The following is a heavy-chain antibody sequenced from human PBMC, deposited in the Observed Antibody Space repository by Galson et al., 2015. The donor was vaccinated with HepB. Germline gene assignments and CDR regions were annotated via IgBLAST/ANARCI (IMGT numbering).Heavy chain of an antibody. CDR3: ARDRDRTSLLFNH. CDR1: GFTFSTHD. Sequence: SLRLSCAASGFTFSTHDIHWVRQAPGKGLEWVAVFWNERDSEYYADSVKGRFTVPRDISKNTLYLEMNSLRAEDTAVYYCARDRDRTSLLFNHWGQGTLVTVSS. CDR2: FWNERDSE. V-gene: IGHV3-33*01. D-gene: IGHD1-7*01. J-gene: IGHJ4*02.